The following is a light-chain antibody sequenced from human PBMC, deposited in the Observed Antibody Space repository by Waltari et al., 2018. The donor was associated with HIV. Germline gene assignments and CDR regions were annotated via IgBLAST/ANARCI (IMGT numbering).Light chain of an antibody. CDR1: QSVFNN. V-gene: IGKV3-15*01. CDR2: GAS. Sequence: ILLTQSPATLSVSPGDRATLSCTASQSVFNNLAWYQQRPGQAPRLLIYGASTRITTVPDRFSGSGYGTEFTLTINNLQSEDLGLYYCQQYNDWLEPTFGGGTKVEV. J-gene: IGKJ4*01. CDR3: QQYNDWLEPT.